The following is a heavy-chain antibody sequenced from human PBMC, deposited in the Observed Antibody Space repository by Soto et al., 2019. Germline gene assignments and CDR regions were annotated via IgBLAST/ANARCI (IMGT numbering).Heavy chain of an antibody. J-gene: IGHJ4*02. CDR1: GFTVRNNY. CDR3: ARNSGSKLGPRTAGEGH. V-gene: IGHV3-66*01. CDR2: IYSGGTT. D-gene: IGHD7-27*01. Sequence: GGSLRLSCAASGFTVRNNYMSWVRQAPGKGLEWVSLIYSGGTTSYADSVKGRFTISRDSSKNTLNLQMNSLRAEDTAVYYCARNSGSKLGPRTAGEGHWGQGTLVTGSS.